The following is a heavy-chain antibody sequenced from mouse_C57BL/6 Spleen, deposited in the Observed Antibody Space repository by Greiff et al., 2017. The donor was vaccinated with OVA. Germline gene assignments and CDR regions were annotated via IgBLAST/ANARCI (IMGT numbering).Heavy chain of an antibody. CDR3: TRDYYYGSRGAWFAY. D-gene: IGHD1-1*01. CDR2: IDPETGGT. CDR1: GYTFTDYE. V-gene: IGHV1-15*01. J-gene: IGHJ3*01. Sequence: QVQLQQSGAELVRPGASVTLSCKASGYTFTDYEMHWVKQTPVHGLEWIGAIDPETGGTAYNQKFKGKAILTADKSSRTAYMELRSLTSEDSAVYYCTRDYYYGSRGAWFAYWGQGTLVTVSA.